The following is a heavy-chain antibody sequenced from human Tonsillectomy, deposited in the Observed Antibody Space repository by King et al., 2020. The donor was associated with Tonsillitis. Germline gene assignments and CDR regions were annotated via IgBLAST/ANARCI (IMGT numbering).Heavy chain of an antibody. D-gene: IGHD1-20*01. CDR1: GFTFSSYS. Sequence: EVQLVESGGGLVKPGGSLRLSCAASGFTFSSYSMNWVRQAPGKGLEWVSSISSSSSYIYYADSVKGRFTISRDNAKNSLYLQMNSLRAEDTAVYYCARVGNWNDAQDYYYGMDVWGQGTTVTVSS. J-gene: IGHJ6*02. CDR3: ARVGNWNDAQDYYYGMDV. CDR2: ISSSSSYI. V-gene: IGHV3-21*01.